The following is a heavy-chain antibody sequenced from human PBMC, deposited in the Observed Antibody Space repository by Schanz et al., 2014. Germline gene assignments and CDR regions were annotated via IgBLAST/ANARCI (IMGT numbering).Heavy chain of an antibody. D-gene: IGHD5-12*01. V-gene: IGHV1-3*04. CDR1: VYSFTRYS. CDR2: INTGSGDT. Sequence: QVHLVQSRAAVKRPGASVQVSCKASVYSFTRYSMHWVRQAPGQRLEWMGWINTGSGDTKYSQNFQGRVTITSDTSASTAYMELSSLRSEDTAVYSCARGIGGYGANNYFDYWGQGTLVTVSS. J-gene: IGHJ4*02. CDR3: ARGIGGYGANNYFDY.